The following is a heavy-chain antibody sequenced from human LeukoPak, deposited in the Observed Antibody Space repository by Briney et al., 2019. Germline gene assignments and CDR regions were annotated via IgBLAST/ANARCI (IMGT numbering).Heavy chain of an antibody. Sequence: PSETLSLTCTVSGGSISSYYWSWIRQPPGKGLEWIGYIYYSGSTNYNPSLKSRVTISVDTSKNQFSLKLSSVTAADTAVYYCARDDSWNFDIWGQGTMVTVSS. V-gene: IGHV4-59*01. CDR1: GGSISSYY. D-gene: IGHD3-22*01. CDR3: ARDDSWNFDI. CDR2: IYYSGST. J-gene: IGHJ3*02.